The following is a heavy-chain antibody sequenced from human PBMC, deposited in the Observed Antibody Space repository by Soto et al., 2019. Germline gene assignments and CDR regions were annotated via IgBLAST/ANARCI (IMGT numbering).Heavy chain of an antibody. V-gene: IGHV1-46*01. CDR1: GYTFTSYY. D-gene: IGHD5-12*01. Sequence: QVQLVQSGAEVKKPGASVKVSCEASGYTFTSYYMHWVRQAPGQGLEWMGIINPSGGSTSYAQKFQGRVTMTRDTSTSTVYMELSSLRSEDTAVYYCARESVDIVATTRVSGGMDVWGQGTTVTVSS. CDR3: ARESVDIVATTRVSGGMDV. J-gene: IGHJ6*02. CDR2: INPSGGST.